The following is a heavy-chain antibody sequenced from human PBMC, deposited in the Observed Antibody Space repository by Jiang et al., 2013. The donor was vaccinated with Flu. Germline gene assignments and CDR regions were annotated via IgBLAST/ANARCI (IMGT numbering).Heavy chain of an antibody. Sequence: SQTLSLTCAISGDSVSSNSAAWNWIRQSPSRGLEWLGRTYYRSKWYNDYAVSVKSRITINPDTSKNQFSLQLNSVTPEDTAVYYCARELYSSGWAKMGDYYYGMDVWGKGTTVTVSS. V-gene: IGHV6-1*01. D-gene: IGHD6-19*01. J-gene: IGHJ6*04. CDR3: ARELYSSGWAKMGDYYYGMDV. CDR2: TYYRSKWYN. CDR1: GDSVSSNSAA.